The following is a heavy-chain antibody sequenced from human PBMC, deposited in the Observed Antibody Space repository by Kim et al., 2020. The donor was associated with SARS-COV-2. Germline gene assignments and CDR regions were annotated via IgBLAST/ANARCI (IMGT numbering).Heavy chain of an antibody. V-gene: IGHV4-39*07. Sequence: SETLSLTCTVSGGSISSSSYYWGWIRQPPGKGLEWIGSIYYSGSTYYNPSLKSRVTISVDTSKNQFSLKLSSVTAADTAVYYCAHTYCSGGSCLKEGEFDPWGQGTLVTVSS. CDR1: GGSISSSSYY. CDR3: AHTYCSGGSCLKEGEFDP. J-gene: IGHJ5*02. D-gene: IGHD2-15*01. CDR2: IYYSGST.